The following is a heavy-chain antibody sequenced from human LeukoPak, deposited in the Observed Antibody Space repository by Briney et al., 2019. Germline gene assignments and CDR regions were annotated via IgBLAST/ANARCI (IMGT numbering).Heavy chain of an antibody. CDR3: ARGALTSVTTWFDP. Sequence: ASVKVSCKASGYTFTSYDINWVRQATGQGLEWMGWMNPNSGNTGYAQKFQGRVTITRNTSISTAYMELSSLKASDTAMYYCARGALTSVTTWFDPWGQGTLVTVSS. J-gene: IGHJ5*02. V-gene: IGHV1-8*03. D-gene: IGHD4-17*01. CDR1: GYTFTSYD. CDR2: MNPNSGNT.